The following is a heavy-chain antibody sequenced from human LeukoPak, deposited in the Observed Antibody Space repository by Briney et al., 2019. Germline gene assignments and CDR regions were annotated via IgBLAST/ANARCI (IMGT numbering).Heavy chain of an antibody. J-gene: IGHJ4*02. V-gene: IGHV3-30-3*01. CDR3: ARTRPGRHYFDY. CDR1: GFTFSSYA. D-gene: IGHD2-2*01. CDR2: ISYDGSNK. Sequence: GGSLRLSCAASGFTFSSYAMHWVRQAPGKGLEWVAVISYDGSNKYYADSVKGRFTISRDNSKNTLYLQMNSLRAEDTAVYYCARTRPGRHYFDYWGQGTLVTVSS.